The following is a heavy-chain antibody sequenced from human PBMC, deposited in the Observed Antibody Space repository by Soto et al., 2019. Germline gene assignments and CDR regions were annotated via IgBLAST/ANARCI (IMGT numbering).Heavy chain of an antibody. Sequence: QVQVEEFGGGVVQPGRSLRLSCAGPTFTFSDFGFHWVRQAPGKGLEWVAMISYDGSDQYYGDSVKGRFTIYRDDSKNTVYLQMNSLRAEDTAMYYCAQSTYCNGGSCVPQYWGPGTLVTVSS. CDR1: TFTFSDFG. CDR3: AQSTYCNGGSCVPQY. D-gene: IGHD2-15*01. J-gene: IGHJ4*02. CDR2: ISYDGSDQ. V-gene: IGHV3-30*03.